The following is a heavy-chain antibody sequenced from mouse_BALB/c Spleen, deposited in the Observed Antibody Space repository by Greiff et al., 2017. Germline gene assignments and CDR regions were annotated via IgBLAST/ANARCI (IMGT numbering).Heavy chain of an antibody. CDR3: ARDNYGSSSLAY. V-gene: IGHV2-9*02. J-gene: IGHJ3*01. Sequence: QVQLQQSGPGLVAPSQSLSITCTVSGFSLTSYGVHWVRQPPGKGLEWLGVIWAGGSTNYNSALMSRLSISKDNSKSQVFLKMNSLQTDDTAMYYCARDNYGSSSLAYWGQGTLVTVSA. CDR1: GFSLTSYG. D-gene: IGHD1-1*01. CDR2: IWAGGST.